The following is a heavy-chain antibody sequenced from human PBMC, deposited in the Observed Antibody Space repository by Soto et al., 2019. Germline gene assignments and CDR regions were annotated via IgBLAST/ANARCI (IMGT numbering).Heavy chain of an antibody. D-gene: IGHD3-22*01. CDR1: GFTFSSYG. V-gene: IGHV3-30*18. J-gene: IGHJ3*02. Sequence: QVQLVESGGGVVQPGRSLRLSCAASGFTFSSYGMHWVRQAPGKGLEWVAVISYDGSNKYYADSVKGRFTISRDNSKNTLSLQMNSLRAEDTAVYYCAKDLYDRSGYYLRPYACDIWGQGTMVTVSS. CDR3: AKDLYDRSGYYLRPYACDI. CDR2: ISYDGSNK.